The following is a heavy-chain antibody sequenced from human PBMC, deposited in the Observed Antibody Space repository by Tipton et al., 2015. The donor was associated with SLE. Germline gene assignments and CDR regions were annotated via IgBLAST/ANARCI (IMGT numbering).Heavy chain of an antibody. CDR2: INHSGST. Sequence: TLSLTCAVYGGSFSGYYWSWIRQPPGKGLEWIGEINHSGSTNYNPSLKSRVTISVDTSKNQFSLKLSSVTAADTAVYYCAREDCSGGSCYAPSYYYGMDVWGQGTTVTVSS. CDR1: GGSFSGYY. J-gene: IGHJ6*02. V-gene: IGHV4-34*01. CDR3: AREDCSGGSCYAPSYYYGMDV. D-gene: IGHD2-15*01.